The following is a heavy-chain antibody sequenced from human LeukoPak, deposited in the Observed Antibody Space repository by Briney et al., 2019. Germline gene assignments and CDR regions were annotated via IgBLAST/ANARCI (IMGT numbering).Heavy chain of an antibody. CDR2: IYYSGST. D-gene: IGHD2-15*01. J-gene: IGHJ4*02. V-gene: IGHV4-61*01. Sequence: PSETLSLTCTVSGGSVSCGSYYWSWIRQPPGKGLEWIGYIYYSGSTNYNPSLKSRVTISVDTSKNQFSLKLSSVTAADTAVYYCAREPCSGGSCYGFDYWGQGTLVTVSS. CDR3: AREPCSGGSCYGFDY. CDR1: GGSVSCGSYY.